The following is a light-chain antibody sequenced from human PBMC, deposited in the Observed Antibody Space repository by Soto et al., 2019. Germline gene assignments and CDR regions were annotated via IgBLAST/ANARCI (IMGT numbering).Light chain of an antibody. CDR3: QQYNSWLPIT. J-gene: IGKJ5*01. CDR2: GAS. V-gene: IGKV3-15*01. CDR1: QSVRTK. Sequence: EIVMTQKPDTLYVSPGEGATLSCRASQSVRTKLAWYQQKAGQAPRLLIYGASTRATGIPDRFSGSGSGTEFTLTISSLQSEDFAVYYCQQYNSWLPITFGQGTRLEIK.